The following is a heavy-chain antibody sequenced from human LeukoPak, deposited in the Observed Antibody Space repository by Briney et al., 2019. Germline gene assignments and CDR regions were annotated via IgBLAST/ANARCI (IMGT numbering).Heavy chain of an antibody. Sequence: ASVKASCKASGYTFTGYYMHWVRQAPGQGLEWMGWINPNSGGTNYAQKFQGWVTMTRDTSISTAYMELSRLRSDDTAVYYCARDNCSGGSCYSNFDYWGQGTLVTVSS. CDR3: ARDNCSGGSCYSNFDY. V-gene: IGHV1-2*04. J-gene: IGHJ4*02. CDR1: GYTFTGYY. D-gene: IGHD2-15*01. CDR2: INPNSGGT.